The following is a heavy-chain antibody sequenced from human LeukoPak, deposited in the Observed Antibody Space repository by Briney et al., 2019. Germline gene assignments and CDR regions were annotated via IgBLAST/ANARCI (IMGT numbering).Heavy chain of an antibody. Sequence: ASVKVSCKASGGTFSSYAISWVRQAPGQGLEWMGGIIPIFGTANYAQKFQGRVTITADESTSTAYMELSSLRSEDTAVYYCARGSGIVATIRFDYYYYMDVWGKGTTVTISS. J-gene: IGHJ6*03. CDR3: ARGSGIVATIRFDYYYYMDV. D-gene: IGHD5-12*01. CDR1: GGTFSSYA. V-gene: IGHV1-69*13. CDR2: IIPIFGTA.